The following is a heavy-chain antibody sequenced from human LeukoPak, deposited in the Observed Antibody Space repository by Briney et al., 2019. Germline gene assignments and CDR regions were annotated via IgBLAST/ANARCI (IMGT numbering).Heavy chain of an antibody. V-gene: IGHV3-23*01. CDR3: SLAPYPYYYYGMDV. CDR2: ISGSGGSA. D-gene: IGHD2-2*01. J-gene: IGHJ6*02. CDR1: GFTFSSYA. Sequence: GGSLRLSCAASGFTFSSYAMSWVRQAPGKGLEWVSGISGSGGSAYYADSVKGRFTISRDNSKNTVFLQMNSLRAEDTAVYYCSLAPYPYYYYGMDVWGQGTTVTVSS.